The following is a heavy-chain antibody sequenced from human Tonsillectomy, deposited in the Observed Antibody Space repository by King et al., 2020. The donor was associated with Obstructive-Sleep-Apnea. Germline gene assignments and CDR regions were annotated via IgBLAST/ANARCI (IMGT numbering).Heavy chain of an antibody. D-gene: IGHD5-12*01. J-gene: IGHJ4*02. CDR1: GGSFSGYY. V-gene: IGHV4-34*01. CDR2: INHIGGI. Sequence: VQLQQWGEGLLKPSETLSLTCAVYGGSFSGYYWTWIRQPPGKGLEWMGEINHIGGINYNPSLKSRVTVSVDTSMTQFSLRLSSVTAADTAVYYCARSIVPTILFDCWGQGTLVTVSS. CDR3: ARSIVPTILFDC.